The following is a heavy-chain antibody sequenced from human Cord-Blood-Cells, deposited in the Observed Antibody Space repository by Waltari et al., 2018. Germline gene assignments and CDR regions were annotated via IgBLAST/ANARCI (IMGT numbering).Heavy chain of an antibody. V-gene: IGHV4-31*03. Sequence: QVQLQESGPGLVKPSQTLSLTCTVSGGSISSGGYYWSWLRQHPGKGLEWIGYIYYSGSTYYNPSLKSRVTISVDTSKNQFSLKLSSVTAADTAVYYCARGHRTFSTSCYIDYWGQGTLVTVSS. D-gene: IGHD2-2*02. J-gene: IGHJ4*02. CDR1: GGSISSGGYY. CDR3: ARGHRTFSTSCYIDY. CDR2: IYYSGST.